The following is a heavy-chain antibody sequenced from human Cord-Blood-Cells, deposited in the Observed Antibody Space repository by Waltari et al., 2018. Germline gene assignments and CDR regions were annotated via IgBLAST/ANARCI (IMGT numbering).Heavy chain of an antibody. CDR3: ARDGPGYCSSTSCYAFDI. D-gene: IGHD2-2*01. J-gene: IGHJ3*02. V-gene: IGHV3-53*01. Sequence: EVQLVESGGGLLQPGASLRLSCAASGFTVSSHYMSWVRQAPGKGLEWVSVIYSGGSTYYADSVKGRFTISRDNSKNTLYLQMNSLRAEDTAVYYCARDGPGYCSSTSCYAFDIWGQGTMVTVSS. CDR2: IYSGGST. CDR1: GFTVSSHY.